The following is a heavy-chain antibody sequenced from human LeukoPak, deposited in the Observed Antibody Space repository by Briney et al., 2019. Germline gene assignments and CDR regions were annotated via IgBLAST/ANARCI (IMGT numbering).Heavy chain of an antibody. Sequence: ASVKVSCKAPGYSFISYHMHWVRQVPGQGLEWMGIINPSGGSTSYAQKSQGRITMTSDTSTSTFYMELSRLRSDDTAVYYCARRPVLWFGEPFDYWGQGTLVTVSS. CDR3: ARRPVLWFGEPFDY. CDR1: GYSFISYH. J-gene: IGHJ4*02. D-gene: IGHD3-10*01. CDR2: INPSGGST. V-gene: IGHV1-46*01.